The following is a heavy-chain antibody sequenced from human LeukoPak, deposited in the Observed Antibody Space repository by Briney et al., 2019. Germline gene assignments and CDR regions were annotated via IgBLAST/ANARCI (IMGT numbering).Heavy chain of an antibody. V-gene: IGHV4-39*07. J-gene: IGHJ4*02. CDR3: ARGQKYRYGYTVTELGSGYFDY. D-gene: IGHD5-18*01. CDR1: GVSISTSDYF. CDR2: MYYSGST. Sequence: SETLSLTCTVSGVSISTSDYFWVWVRQPPGKGLEWIGSMYYSGSTYYNPSLKSRVTISVDTSKNQFSLRLSSVTAADTAVYFCARGQKYRYGYTVTELGSGYFDYWGQGTLVTVSS.